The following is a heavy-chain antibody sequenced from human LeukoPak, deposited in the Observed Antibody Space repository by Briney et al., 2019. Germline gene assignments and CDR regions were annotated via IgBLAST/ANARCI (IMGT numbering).Heavy chain of an antibody. CDR1: GGSISSGGSY. CDR3: ARVKSGSGTYYKHWSLYYYAMDV. D-gene: IGHD3-10*01. J-gene: IGHJ6*02. CDR2: IYYSGST. V-gene: IGHV4-31*03. Sequence: SETLSLTCTVSGGSISSGGSYWSWIRQHPGKGLEWIGYIYYSGSTYYNPSLKSRVTISVDTSKNQFSLKLSSVTAADTAVYYCARVKSGSGTYYKHWSLYYYAMDVWGQGTTVTVSS.